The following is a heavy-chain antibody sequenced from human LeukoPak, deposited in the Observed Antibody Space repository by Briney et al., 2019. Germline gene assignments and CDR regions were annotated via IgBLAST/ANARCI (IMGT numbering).Heavy chain of an antibody. CDR2: IYYSGST. CDR3: ARERYDPAAYYYYGMDV. D-gene: IGHD3-16*01. V-gene: IGHV4-59*01. CDR1: GGSISSYY. Sequence: SETLSLTCTVSGGSISSYYWSWLRQPPGKGLEWIGYIYYSGSTNYNPSLKSRVTISVDTSKNQFSLKLSSVTAADTAVYYCARERYDPAAYYYYGMDVWGQGTTVTVSS. J-gene: IGHJ6*02.